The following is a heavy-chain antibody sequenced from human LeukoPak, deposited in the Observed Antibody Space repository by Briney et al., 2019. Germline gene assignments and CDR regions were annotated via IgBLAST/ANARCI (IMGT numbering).Heavy chain of an antibody. D-gene: IGHD6-19*01. CDR3: ASLAVAGPFDY. J-gene: IGHJ4*02. V-gene: IGHV4-59*08. CDR1: GGSISSYY. Sequence: PSETLSLTCTVSGGSISSYYWSWIRQPPGKGLEWIGNIYDRGSTKYNPSLKSRVTISVDTSKNQFSLKLSSVTAADTAVYYCASLAVAGPFDYWGQGTLLTVSS. CDR2: IYDRGST.